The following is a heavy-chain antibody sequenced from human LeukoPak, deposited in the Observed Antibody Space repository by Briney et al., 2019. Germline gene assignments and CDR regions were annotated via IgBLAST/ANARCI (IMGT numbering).Heavy chain of an antibody. Sequence: QAAESLCLSCAASSVAFSGYDLTWLRQAPGKGLEWVSSVNGSGGATSYPDSVKGRFTISRDNTKSTLFLQMNSLRAEDTAVYYCTKDPSGDYVGAFDFWGQGTMVTVSS. V-gene: IGHV3-23*01. CDR1: SVAFSGYD. J-gene: IGHJ3*01. D-gene: IGHD4-17*01. CDR2: VNGSGGAT. CDR3: TKDPSGDYVGAFDF.